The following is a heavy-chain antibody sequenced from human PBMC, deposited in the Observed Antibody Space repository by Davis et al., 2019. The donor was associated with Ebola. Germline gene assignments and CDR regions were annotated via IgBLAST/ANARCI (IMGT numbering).Heavy chain of an antibody. V-gene: IGHV3-30*12. CDR1: GFTFSSYG. CDR2: ISYDGSNK. J-gene: IGHJ4*02. Sequence: GESLKISCAASGFTFSSYGMHWVRQAPGKGLEWVAVISYDGSNKYYADSVKGRFTISRDNAKNSLYLQMNSLRAEDTAVYYCAREGGDTAHWGQGTLVTVSS. CDR3: AREGGDTAH. D-gene: IGHD5-18*01.